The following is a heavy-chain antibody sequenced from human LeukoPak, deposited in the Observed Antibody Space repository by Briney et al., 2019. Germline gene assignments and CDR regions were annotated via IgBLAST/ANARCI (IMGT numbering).Heavy chain of an antibody. J-gene: IGHJ6*03. D-gene: IGHD3-3*01. CDR1: GGSISSGDYY. Sequence: SETLSLTCTVSGGSISSGDYYWSWIRQPPGKGLEWIGYIYYSGSTYYNPSLKSRVTISVDTSKNQFSLKLSSVTAADTAVYYCAVWSGPLYYYYYYMDVWGKATTVTVSS. CDR3: AVWSGPLYYYYYYMDV. CDR2: IYYSGST. V-gene: IGHV4-30-4*08.